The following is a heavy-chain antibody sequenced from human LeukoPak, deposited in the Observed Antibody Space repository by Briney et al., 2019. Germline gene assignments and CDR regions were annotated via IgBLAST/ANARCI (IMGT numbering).Heavy chain of an antibody. Sequence: SETLSLTCHVSGYSISSAFYWGWIRQPPGQGLEWIGTIYHNGRTYYNPSLKSRVTISLDTSKNQFSLDLTSVTAADTALYYCARAFRESFFDYWGQGTLVTVSS. J-gene: IGHJ4*02. CDR3: ARAFRESFFDY. V-gene: IGHV4-38-2*02. CDR2: IYHNGRT. CDR1: GYSISSAFY.